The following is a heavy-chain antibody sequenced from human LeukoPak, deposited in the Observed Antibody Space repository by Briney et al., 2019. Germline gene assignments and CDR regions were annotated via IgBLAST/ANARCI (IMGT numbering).Heavy chain of an antibody. J-gene: IGHJ6*03. CDR2: INWNGGST. CDR1: GFTFDDYG. Sequence: GGSLRPSCAASGFTFDDYGMSWVRQAPGKGLEWVSGINWNGGSTGYADSVKGRFTISRDNAKNSLYLQMNSLRAEDTALYYCARDGVAAAGTYYYYYMDVWGKGTTVTVSS. CDR3: ARDGVAAAGTYYYYYMDV. V-gene: IGHV3-20*04. D-gene: IGHD6-13*01.